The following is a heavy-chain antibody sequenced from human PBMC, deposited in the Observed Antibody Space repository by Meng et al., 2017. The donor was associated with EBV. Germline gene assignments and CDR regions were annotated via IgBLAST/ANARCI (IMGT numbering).Heavy chain of an antibody. Sequence: QGRGGQAGAEVKKPGSSGTVACKTSGGTFTSDAISWVRQAPGQGLEWMGGLIPMSGAPNYAQKFQGRITITADESTSTHYMDLSSLRSEDTAVYYCASESGRGYTPDYWGQGTLVTVSS. CDR2: LIPMSGAP. J-gene: IGHJ4*02. V-gene: IGHV1-69*01. CDR1: GGTFTSDA. D-gene: IGHD3-10*01. CDR3: ASESGRGYTPDY.